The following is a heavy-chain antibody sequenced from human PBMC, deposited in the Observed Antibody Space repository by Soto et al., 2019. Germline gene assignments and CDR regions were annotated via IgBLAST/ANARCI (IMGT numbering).Heavy chain of an antibody. CDR1: GGSVNSGSYY. Sequence: QVQLQESGPGLVKPSETLSLTCTVSGGSVNSGSYYWSWIRQPPGKGLEWIGNVYYSGSTNYNPSLKSRVTISVDTSKSQFSLKLSSVTAADTAVYYCARVMVGYGGDYWGQGTLVTVSS. CDR3: ARVMVGYGGDY. V-gene: IGHV4-61*01. J-gene: IGHJ4*02. CDR2: VYYSGST. D-gene: IGHD5-18*01.